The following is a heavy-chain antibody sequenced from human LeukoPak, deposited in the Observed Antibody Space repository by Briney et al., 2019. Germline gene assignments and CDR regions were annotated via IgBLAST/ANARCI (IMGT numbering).Heavy chain of an antibody. Sequence: SETLSLTCAVSGYSISSGYYWGWIRQPPGKGLEWIGSIYHSGSTYYNPSLKRRVNISVDTSKNHFSLKLSSVTAADTAVYYCATPIFGVAPDVWGKGTTVTVSS. J-gene: IGHJ6*04. CDR2: IYHSGST. CDR1: GYSISSGYY. V-gene: IGHV4-38-2*01. CDR3: ATPIFGVAPDV. D-gene: IGHD3-3*01.